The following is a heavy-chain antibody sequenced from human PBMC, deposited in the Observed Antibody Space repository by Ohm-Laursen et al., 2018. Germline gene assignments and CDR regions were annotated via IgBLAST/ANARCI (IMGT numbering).Heavy chain of an antibody. J-gene: IGHJ4*02. D-gene: IGHD6-13*01. Sequence: SETLSLTCAVSGYSISSGYYWGWIRQPPGKGLEWIGSLYHSGSTYYNPSLKSRVTISVDTSKNQFSLKLSSVTAADTAVYYCARGYGGSWYHFDYWGQGTLVTVSS. CDR1: GYSISSGYY. CDR2: LYHSGST. CDR3: ARGYGGSWYHFDY. V-gene: IGHV4-38-2*01.